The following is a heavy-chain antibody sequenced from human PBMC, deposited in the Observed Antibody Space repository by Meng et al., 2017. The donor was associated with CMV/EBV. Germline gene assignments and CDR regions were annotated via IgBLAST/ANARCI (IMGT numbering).Heavy chain of an antibody. D-gene: IGHD6-13*01. CDR2: IYYSGST. Sequence: SETLSLTCAVSGYSIRSSYYWGWIRQPPGKGLEWIGSIYYSGSTYYNPSLKSRVTISVDTSKNQFSLKLSSVTAADTAVYYCARHKGASSSWRGGFDYWGQGTLVTVSS. CDR3: ARHKGASSSWRGGFDY. CDR1: GYSIRSSYY. V-gene: IGHV4-38-2*01. J-gene: IGHJ4*02.